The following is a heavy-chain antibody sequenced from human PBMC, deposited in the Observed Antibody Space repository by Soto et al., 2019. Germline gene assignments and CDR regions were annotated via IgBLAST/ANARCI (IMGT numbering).Heavy chain of an antibody. CDR2: IIPIFGTA. CDR1: GGTFSSYA. D-gene: IGHD2-2*01. J-gene: IGHJ5*02. Sequence: ASVKVSCKASGGTFSSYAISWVRQAPGQGLEWMGGIIPIFGTANYAQKFQSRVTITADEYTSTDYMELSSLRSEDTAVYYCAREGGLLGYCSSTSCPNWFDPWGQGTLVTVSA. V-gene: IGHV1-69*13. CDR3: AREGGLLGYCSSTSCPNWFDP.